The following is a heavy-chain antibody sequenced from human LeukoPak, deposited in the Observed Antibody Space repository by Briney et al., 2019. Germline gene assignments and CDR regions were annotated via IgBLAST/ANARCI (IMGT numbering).Heavy chain of an antibody. CDR2: ISSSGSYK. Sequence: GGSLRLSCAASGFTFSNNWMNWVRQAPGKGLEWVASISSSGSYKYYADSVEGRFTISRDNAKDSLFLQMDSLRVEDTAVYFCARELGNGDTYANVPLGHWGQGTLVTVSS. D-gene: IGHD5-18*01. V-gene: IGHV3-21*01. CDR3: ARELGNGDTYANVPLGH. CDR1: GFTFSNNW. J-gene: IGHJ4*02.